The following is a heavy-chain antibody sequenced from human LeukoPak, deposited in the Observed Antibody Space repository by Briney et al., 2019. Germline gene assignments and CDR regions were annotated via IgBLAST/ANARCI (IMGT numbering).Heavy chain of an antibody. CDR2: IYTSGST. Sequence: SETLSLTCTVSGGSISRYYWSWIRQPAGKGLEWIGRIYTSGSTNYNPSLKSRVTMSVDTSKNQFSLKLSSVTAADTAVYYCARSTIFGVVPIGSYYYYMDVWGNGTTVTVSS. CDR1: GGSISRYY. D-gene: IGHD3-3*01. J-gene: IGHJ6*03. CDR3: ARSTIFGVVPIGSYYYYMDV. V-gene: IGHV4-4*07.